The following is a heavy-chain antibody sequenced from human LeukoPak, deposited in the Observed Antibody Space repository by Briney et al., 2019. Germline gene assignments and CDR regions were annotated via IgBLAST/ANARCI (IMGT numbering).Heavy chain of an antibody. Sequence: ASVKVSCKASGYTFTSYDINWVRQATGQGLEWMGWISPYNGNTNYAQKLQGRVTMTTDTSTSTAYMELRSLRSDDTAVYYCPPPPTSSSWYLYYFDSWGQGTLVTVSS. CDR2: ISPYNGNT. J-gene: IGHJ4*02. D-gene: IGHD6-13*01. V-gene: IGHV1-18*01. CDR3: PPPPTSSSWYLYYFDS. CDR1: GYTFTSYD.